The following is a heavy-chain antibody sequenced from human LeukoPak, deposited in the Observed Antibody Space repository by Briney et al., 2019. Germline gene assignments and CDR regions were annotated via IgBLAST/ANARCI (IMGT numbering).Heavy chain of an antibody. D-gene: IGHD3-9*01. V-gene: IGHV4-34*01. CDR2: INHSGST. Sequence: SETLSLTCAVYGGSFSGYYWSWIRQPPGKGLEWIGEINHSGSTNYNPSLKSRVTISVDTSKNQFSLKLSSVTAADTAVYYCASGTGNKYSDILTGYYFDYWGQGTLVTVSS. J-gene: IGHJ4*02. CDR1: GGSFSGYY. CDR3: ASGTGNKYSDILTGYYFDY.